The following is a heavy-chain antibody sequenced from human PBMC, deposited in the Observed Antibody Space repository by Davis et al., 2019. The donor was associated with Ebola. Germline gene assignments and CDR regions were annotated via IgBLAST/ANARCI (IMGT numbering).Heavy chain of an antibody. V-gene: IGHV3-7*01. CDR2: IKQDGSAK. J-gene: IGHJ4*02. D-gene: IGHD2-2*01. Sequence: GESLKISCAASGFTFSRTWMGWVRQAPGKGLEWVANIKQDGSAKYYVDSVKGRFTISRDNAKNSLYLQMNSLRAEDTAVYYCARRYCSSTSCYDTFDYWGQGTLVTVSS. CDR3: ARRYCSSTSCYDTFDY. CDR1: GFTFSRTW.